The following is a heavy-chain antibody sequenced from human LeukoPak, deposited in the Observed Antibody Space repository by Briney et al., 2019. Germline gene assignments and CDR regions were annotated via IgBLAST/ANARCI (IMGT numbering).Heavy chain of an antibody. CDR2: IKQDGGEK. Sequence: GGSLRLSCAASGFTFRNASMSWVRQAPGKGLEWVANIKQDGGEKYYVDSVRGRFTISRDSSKNSLYLQMNSLRAEDTAVYYCVRDGGPYYFDCWGQGTLVTVSS. CDR1: GFTFRNAS. D-gene: IGHD3-16*01. J-gene: IGHJ4*02. CDR3: VRDGGPYYFDC. V-gene: IGHV3-7*01.